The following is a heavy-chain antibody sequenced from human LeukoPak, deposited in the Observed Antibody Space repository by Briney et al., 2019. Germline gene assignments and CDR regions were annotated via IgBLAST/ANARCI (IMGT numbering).Heavy chain of an antibody. Sequence: GESLKISCKGSGYSFTSYRIGWVRQTPGKGLEWMGVIYPGDSRTRYNPSFEGQVTISADNSITTAYLQWSNLKASDTAIYYCACREFYSPWPGPWGQGTLVTVSS. CDR3: ACREFYSPWPGP. CDR2: IYPGDSRT. V-gene: IGHV5-51*01. CDR1: GYSFTSYR. J-gene: IGHJ5*02. D-gene: IGHD5-18*01.